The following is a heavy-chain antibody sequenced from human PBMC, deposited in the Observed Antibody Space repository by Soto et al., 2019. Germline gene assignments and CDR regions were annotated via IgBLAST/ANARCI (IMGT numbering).Heavy chain of an antibody. V-gene: IGHV3-30-3*01. CDR2: ISYDGSNK. D-gene: IGHD5-18*01. Sequence: QVQLVESGGGVVQPGRSLRLSCAASGFTFSSYAMHWVRQAPGKGLEWVAVISYDGSNKYYADSVKGRFTISRDNSKNTLYLQMNSLRAEDTAVYYCARSHTFRVDTAMVTDLIDHWGQGTLVTVSS. CDR3: ARSHTFRVDTAMVTDLIDH. CDR1: GFTFSSYA. J-gene: IGHJ4*02.